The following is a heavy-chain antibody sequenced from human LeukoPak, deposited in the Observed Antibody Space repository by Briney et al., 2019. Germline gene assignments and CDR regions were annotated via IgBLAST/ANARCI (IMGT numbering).Heavy chain of an antibody. Sequence: SETLSLTCTVSGDSIRSSYWSWIRQPPGKGLEWIGYIYYSGSTNYNPSLDSRVTISVDTSKIQLSLKLTSVTAADTAVYYCARHGPTSYYFDYWGQGALVTVYS. CDR2: IYYSGST. CDR3: ARHGPTSYYFDY. V-gene: IGHV4-59*08. CDR1: GDSIRSSY. J-gene: IGHJ4*02. D-gene: IGHD6-6*01.